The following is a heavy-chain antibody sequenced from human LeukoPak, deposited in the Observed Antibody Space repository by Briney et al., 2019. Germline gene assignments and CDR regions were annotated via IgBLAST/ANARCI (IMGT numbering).Heavy chain of an antibody. J-gene: IGHJ5*02. CDR3: ATGRIAVAGTRWFDP. V-gene: IGHV1-2*02. CDR2: INPNSGGT. D-gene: IGHD6-19*01. Sequence: ASVKVSCKASGYTFTGYYMHWVRQAPGQGLEWMGWINPNSGGTNYAQKFQGRVTMTEDTSTDTAYMELSSLRSEDTAVYYCATGRIAVAGTRWFDPWGQGTLVTVSS. CDR1: GYTFTGYY.